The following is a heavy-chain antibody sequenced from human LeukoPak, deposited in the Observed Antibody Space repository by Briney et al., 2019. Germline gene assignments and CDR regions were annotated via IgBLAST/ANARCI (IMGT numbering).Heavy chain of an antibody. V-gene: IGHV3-23*01. CDR1: GFTFSNYA. Sequence: GGSLRLSCAASGFTFSNYAMNWVRQAPGKGLEWVSLISGSTGSTYYADSVKGRFSISRDNSKNTVYLQMNSLRVEDTAVYYCAKGGGNGPFDYWGQGTLVTVSS. CDR3: AKGGGNGPFDY. CDR2: ISGSTGST. D-gene: IGHD4-23*01. J-gene: IGHJ4*02.